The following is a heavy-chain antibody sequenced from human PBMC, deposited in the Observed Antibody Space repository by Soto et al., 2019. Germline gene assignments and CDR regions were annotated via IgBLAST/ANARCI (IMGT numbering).Heavy chain of an antibody. D-gene: IGHD3-3*01. V-gene: IGHV4-34*01. CDR1: GGSFSGYY. CDR3: ARGVTIFGVVIMRRFYGMDV. Sequence: SETLSLTCAVYGGSFSGYYWSWIRQPPGKGLEWIGEINHSGSTNYNPSLKSRVTISVDTSKNQFSLKLSSVTAADTTVYYCARGVTIFGVVIMRRFYGMDVWGQGTTVTVSS. J-gene: IGHJ6*02. CDR2: INHSGST.